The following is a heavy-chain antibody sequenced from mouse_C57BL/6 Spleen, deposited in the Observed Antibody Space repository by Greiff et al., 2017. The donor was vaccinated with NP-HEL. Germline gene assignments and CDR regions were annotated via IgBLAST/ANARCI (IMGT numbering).Heavy chain of an antibody. CDR2: IYPGSGST. CDR3: AREGYERAWFAY. CDR1: GYTFTSYW. D-gene: IGHD2-2*01. V-gene: IGHV1-55*01. Sequence: QVQLQQPGAELVKPGASVKMSCKASGYTFTSYWITWVKQRPGQGLEWIGDIYPGSGSTNYNEKFKSKATLTVDTSSRTAYMQLSSLTSEDSAVYYCAREGYERAWFAYWGQGTLVTVSA. J-gene: IGHJ3*01.